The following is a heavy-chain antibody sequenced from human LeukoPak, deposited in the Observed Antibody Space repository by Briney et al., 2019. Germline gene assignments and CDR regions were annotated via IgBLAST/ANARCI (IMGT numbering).Heavy chain of an antibody. CDR1: GFTFSTYA. CDR2: ISSSGGTT. J-gene: IGHJ4*02. V-gene: IGHV3-23*01. Sequence: GGSLRLSCAASGFTFSTYAMTWVRQAPGKGLEWVSVISSSGGTTYFADSVKGRFTISRDNSKNTLFLQMNSLRAEDTAVYYCAKVTAGYWGQGTLVTVSS. D-gene: IGHD6-13*01. CDR3: AKVTAGY.